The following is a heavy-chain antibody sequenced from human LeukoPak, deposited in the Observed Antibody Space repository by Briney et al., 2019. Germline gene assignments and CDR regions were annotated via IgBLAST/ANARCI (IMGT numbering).Heavy chain of an antibody. Sequence: GGSLRLSCTASGFTFNSYGMHWVRQAPGKGREWVAFTRDDGRDEYYADSVKGRFTISRDNSKNMLYLQMNSLRVDDTAMYYCAKDLAASGTRWFDPWGQGTLVTVSS. D-gene: IGHD6-13*01. V-gene: IGHV3-30*02. CDR2: TRDDGRDE. J-gene: IGHJ5*02. CDR1: GFTFNSYG. CDR3: AKDLAASGTRWFDP.